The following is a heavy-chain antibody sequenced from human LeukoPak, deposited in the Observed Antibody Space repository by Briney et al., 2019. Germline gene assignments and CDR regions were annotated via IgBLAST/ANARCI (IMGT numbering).Heavy chain of an antibody. Sequence: SETLSLTCAVYGRSFSGYYWSWIRQPPGKGLEWIGEINHSGSTNYNPSLKSRVTISVDTSKNQFSLKLSSVSAADTAVYYCARDQYYYDSSGYYRFDYWGQGTLVTVSS. CDR2: INHSGST. CDR1: GRSFSGYY. CDR3: ARDQYYYDSSGYYRFDY. V-gene: IGHV4-34*01. J-gene: IGHJ4*02. D-gene: IGHD3-22*01.